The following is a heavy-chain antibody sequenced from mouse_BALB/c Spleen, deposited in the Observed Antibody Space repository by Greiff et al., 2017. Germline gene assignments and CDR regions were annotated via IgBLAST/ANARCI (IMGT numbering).Heavy chain of an antibody. CDR3: ARFRQLGLDD. Sequence: VQLKESGAELVRPGALVKLSCKASGFNIKDYYMHWVKQRPDQGLEWIGWIDPENGNTIYDPTFQGKASIKADTSSNTAYLQLSSLTSEDTAVYYCARFRQLGLDDWGQGTTLTVSS. V-gene: IGHV14-1*02. D-gene: IGHD3-2*01. J-gene: IGHJ2*01. CDR1: GFNIKDYY. CDR2: IDPENGNT.